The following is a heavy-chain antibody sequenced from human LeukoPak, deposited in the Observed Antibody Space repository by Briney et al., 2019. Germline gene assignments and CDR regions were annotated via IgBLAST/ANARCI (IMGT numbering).Heavy chain of an antibody. J-gene: IGHJ3*02. CDR2: IYPGDSDT. D-gene: IGHD1-26*01. V-gene: IGHV5-51*01. CDR3: ARPSGSYYDNAFDI. CDR1: GYSFTTYW. Sequence: GASLKISCKGYGYSFTTYWIGWVRQMPGKGLEWMGIIYPGDSDTRYSSSFQGQVTISADKSISTAYLQWSSLKASDTAMYYCARPSGSYYDNAFDIWGQGTMVTVSS.